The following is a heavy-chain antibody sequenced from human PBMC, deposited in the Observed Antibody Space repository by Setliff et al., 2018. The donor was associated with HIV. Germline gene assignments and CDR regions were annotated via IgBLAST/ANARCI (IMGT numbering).Heavy chain of an antibody. CDR2: IYTSGTA. V-gene: IGHV4-59*11. D-gene: IGHD6-19*01. Sequence: SETLSLTCTVSGGSITSQYWSWIRQTPGKGLEWIGSIYTSGTAHYNPSLGSRVTISVDTSKNQFSLNLTSVTAADTAVYYCARDRGPQWLDFYWYFDLWGRGTLVTVSS. CDR3: ARDRGPQWLDFYWYFDL. J-gene: IGHJ2*01. CDR1: GGSITSQY.